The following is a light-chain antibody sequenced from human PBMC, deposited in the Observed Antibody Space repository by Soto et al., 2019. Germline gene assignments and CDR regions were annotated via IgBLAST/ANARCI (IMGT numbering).Light chain of an antibody. J-gene: IGLJ2*01. CDR1: SSDVGGYNY. Sequence: QSALTQPASVSGSPGQSITISCTGTSSDVGGYNYVYWYQQHPGKAPKLMIYDVSNRPSGVSNRFSGSKSVNTASLTISGLQGEDEADYYCSSYTSSSTYVVFGGGTKLTVL. CDR3: SSYTSSSTYVV. CDR2: DVS. V-gene: IGLV2-14*01.